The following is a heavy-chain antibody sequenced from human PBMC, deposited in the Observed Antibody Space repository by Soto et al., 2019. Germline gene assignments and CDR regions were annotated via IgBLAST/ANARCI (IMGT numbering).Heavy chain of an antibody. Sequence: QVQLQQWGAGLLEPSETLSLTCAVYGGSFSGYYWSWIRQPPGKGLEWIGEINHSGNTNYNPSLKSRVTISLAKSKNQFSLKLSSVTAADTAVYYCASQGLPYFDWSPTPLYYMDVWGKGTTVTVSS. CDR3: ASQGLPYFDWSPTPLYYMDV. D-gene: IGHD3-9*01. CDR1: GGSFSGYY. J-gene: IGHJ6*03. CDR2: INHSGNT. V-gene: IGHV4-34*01.